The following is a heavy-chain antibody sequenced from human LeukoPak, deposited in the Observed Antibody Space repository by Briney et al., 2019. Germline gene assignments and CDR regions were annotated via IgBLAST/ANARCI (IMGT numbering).Heavy chain of an antibody. CDR2: INHSGST. J-gene: IGHJ4*02. CDR1: GGSFSGYY. CDR3: ARGYVAAARLWDY. V-gene: IGHV4-34*01. D-gene: IGHD6-13*01. Sequence: KPSETLSLTCAVYGGSFSGYYWSWTRQPPGKGLEWIGEINHSGSTNYNPSLKSRVTISVDTSKNQFSLKLSSVTAADTAVYYCARGYVAAARLWDYWGQGTLVTVSS.